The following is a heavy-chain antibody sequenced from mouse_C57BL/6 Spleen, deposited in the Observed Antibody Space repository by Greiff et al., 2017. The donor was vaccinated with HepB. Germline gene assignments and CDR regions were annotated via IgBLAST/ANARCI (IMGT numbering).Heavy chain of an antibody. CDR1: GYTFTRYW. V-gene: IGHV1-61*01. J-gene: IGHJ3*01. CDR3: ARRLDGYAWFAY. CDR2: IYPSDSET. D-gene: IGHD2-2*01. Sequence: QVQLQQPGAELVRPGSSVKLSCKASGYTFTRYWMDWVKQRPGQGLEWIGNIYPSDSETHYNQKFKDKATLTVDKSSSTAYMQLSSLTSEDSAVYYCARRLDGYAWFAYWGQGTLVTVSA.